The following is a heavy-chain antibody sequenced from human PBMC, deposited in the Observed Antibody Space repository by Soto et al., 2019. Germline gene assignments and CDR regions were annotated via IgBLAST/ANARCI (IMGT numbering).Heavy chain of an antibody. CDR2: ISSSSSYI. CDR3: ARWGGGDYYYYGMDV. Sequence: EVQLLESGGGLVQPGGSLRLSCAASGFTFSSYSMNWVRQAPGKGLEWVSSISSSSSYIYYADSVKGRFTISRDNAKNSLYLQMNSLRAEDTAVYYCARWGGGDYYYYGMDVWGQGTTVTVSS. V-gene: IGHV3-21*01. J-gene: IGHJ6*02. D-gene: IGHD3-10*01. CDR1: GFTFSSYS.